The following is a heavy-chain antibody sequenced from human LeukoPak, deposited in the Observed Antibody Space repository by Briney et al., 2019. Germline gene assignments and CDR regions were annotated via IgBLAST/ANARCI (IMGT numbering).Heavy chain of an antibody. CDR1: GLTVGFKC. J-gene: IGHJ4*02. D-gene: IGHD5-12*01. CDR3: ATRPDGNDVPYFDY. V-gene: IGHV3-66*01. Sequence: GGSLRLSCAASGLTVGFKCMSWVRQAPGKGLEWVSIIYSGGSSYYADSVRGRFTVSRDASKNTLYLQMNSLRAEDTAVYYCATRPDGNDVPYFDYWGQGTLVTVSS. CDR2: IYSGGSS.